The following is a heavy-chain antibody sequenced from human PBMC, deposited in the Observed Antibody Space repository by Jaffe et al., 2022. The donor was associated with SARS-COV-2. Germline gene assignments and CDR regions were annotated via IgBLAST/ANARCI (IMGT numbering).Heavy chain of an antibody. V-gene: IGHV4-38-2*02. CDR3: ARGVGIATKDSCFDY. Sequence: HVQLQESGPRLVKPAQTLSLTCSVSGYSISGGFYWGWIRQSPGKGLEWIGTVYHTGTTSYNPSLKSRVSMSVDTSRNQFSLSLSSVTAADTAIYSCARGVGIATKDSCFDYWGQGILVTVSS. CDR1: GYSISGGFY. CDR2: VYHTGTT. J-gene: IGHJ4*02. D-gene: IGHD2-21*01.